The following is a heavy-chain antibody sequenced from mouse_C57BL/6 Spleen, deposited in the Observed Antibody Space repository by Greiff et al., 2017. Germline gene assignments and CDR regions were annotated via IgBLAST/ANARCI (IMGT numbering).Heavy chain of an antibody. J-gene: IGHJ3*01. CDR3: ARTDSYPWFAY. D-gene: IGHD6-5*01. Sequence: VQLQQSGAELVRPGPSVKVSCKASGYAFTNYLIEWVKQRPGQGLEWIGVINPGSGGTNYNEKFKGKATLTADKSSSTAYMQLSSLTSEDSAVYFCARTDSYPWFAYWGQGTLVTVSA. V-gene: IGHV1-54*01. CDR1: GYAFTNYL. CDR2: INPGSGGT.